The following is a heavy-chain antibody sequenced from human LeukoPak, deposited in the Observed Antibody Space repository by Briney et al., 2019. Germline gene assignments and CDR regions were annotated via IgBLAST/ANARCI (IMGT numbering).Heavy chain of an antibody. J-gene: IGHJ4*02. D-gene: IGHD6-19*01. V-gene: IGHV1-69*04. CDR3: ARSTVAGTVNFDY. Sequence: ASVKVSCKASGGTFSSYAISWVRQAPGQGLEWMGRFIPILGIANYAQKFQGRVTITADKSTSTAYMELSSLRSEDTAVYYCARSTVAGTVNFDYWGQGTLVTVSS. CDR2: FIPILGIA. CDR1: GGTFSSYA.